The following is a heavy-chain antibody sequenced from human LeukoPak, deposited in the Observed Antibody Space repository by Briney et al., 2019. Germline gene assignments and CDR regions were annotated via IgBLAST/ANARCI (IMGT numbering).Heavy chain of an antibody. CDR2: ISGSGGST. CDR3: AKDRCGSYCAFDI. Sequence: PGGSLRLSCAASGFIFSSYAMSWVRQAPGKGLEWVSGISGSGGSTYYADSVKSRFTISRGNSKNTLFLQMNSLGAEDTAIYYCAKDRCGSYCAFDIWGQGTMVTVSS. D-gene: IGHD1-26*01. V-gene: IGHV3-23*01. CDR1: GFIFSSYA. J-gene: IGHJ3*02.